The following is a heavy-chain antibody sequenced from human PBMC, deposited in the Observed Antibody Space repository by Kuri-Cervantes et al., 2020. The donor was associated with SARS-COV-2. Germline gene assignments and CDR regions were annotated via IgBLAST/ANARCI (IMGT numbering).Heavy chain of an antibody. V-gene: IGHV3-30*18. Sequence: GESLKIFCAVSGITISNSVMHWVPQAPGKGLEWVALITYDRSNKFYADSVKGRFTISRDNLKNTLYLQMNSLRPEDTAVYYCAENTPLVYWGQGALVTVSS. D-gene: IGHD2-15*01. CDR3: AENTPLVY. CDR1: GITISNSV. CDR2: ITYDRSNK. J-gene: IGHJ4*02.